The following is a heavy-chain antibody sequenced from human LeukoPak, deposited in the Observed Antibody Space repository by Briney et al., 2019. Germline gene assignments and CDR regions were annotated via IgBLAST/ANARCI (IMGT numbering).Heavy chain of an antibody. CDR1: GGSISSGDYY. V-gene: IGHV4-30-4*08. Sequence: PSETLSLTCTVSGGSISSGDYYWSWIRQPPGKGLEWIGYIYYSGSTYYNPSLKSRVTISVDTSKNQFSLKLSSVTAAVTAVYYCARDRWVVPAAIDYWGQGTLVTVSS. CDR3: ARDRWVVPAAIDY. CDR2: IYYSGST. D-gene: IGHD2-2*01. J-gene: IGHJ4*02.